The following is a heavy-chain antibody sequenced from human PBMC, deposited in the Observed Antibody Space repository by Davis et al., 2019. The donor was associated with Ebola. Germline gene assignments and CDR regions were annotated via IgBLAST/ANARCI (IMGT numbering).Heavy chain of an antibody. CDR3: ASPSTIFRAGMDV. CDR1: GGSISSSSYY. CDR2: IYYSGST. V-gene: IGHV4-39*01. J-gene: IGHJ6*04. Sequence: PSETLSLTCTVPGGSISSSSYYWGWIRQPPGKGLEWIGSIYYSGSTYYNPSLNSRLTISVDTSKNQFSLKLSSVTAADTAVYYCASPSTIFRAGMDVWGKGTTVTVSS. D-gene: IGHD3-10*02.